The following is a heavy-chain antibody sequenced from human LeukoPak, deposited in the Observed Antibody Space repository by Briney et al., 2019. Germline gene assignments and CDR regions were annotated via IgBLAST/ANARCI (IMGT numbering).Heavy chain of an antibody. CDR2: ISGSSSSI. D-gene: IGHD4-17*01. V-gene: IGHV3-11*05. CDR3: ARDRTRGLTTPDH. Sequence: PGGSLRLSCVGSGLIFSGCYMSWIRQSPGKGLEWLSYISGSSSSIDYEDSVKGRFTISRDNAKNSLYLHMNSLRVEDTAVYYCARDRTRGLTTPDHWGQGTLVTVSS. CDR1: GLIFSGCY. J-gene: IGHJ5*02.